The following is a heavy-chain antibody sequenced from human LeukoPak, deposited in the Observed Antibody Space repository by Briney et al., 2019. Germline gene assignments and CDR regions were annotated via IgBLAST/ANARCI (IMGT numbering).Heavy chain of an antibody. CDR3: ARGHDLYCSSTSGIPFYI. J-gene: IGHJ3*02. CDR1: GFTFSSYA. CDR2: ISYDGSNK. D-gene: IGHD2-2*01. V-gene: IGHV3-30-3*01. Sequence: PGRSLRLSCAASGFTFSSYAMHWVRQAPGKGLEWVAVISYDGSNKYYADSVKGRFTISRDNSKNTLYLQMNSLRAEDTAVYYCARGHDLYCSSTSGIPFYIWGQGTMVTVSS.